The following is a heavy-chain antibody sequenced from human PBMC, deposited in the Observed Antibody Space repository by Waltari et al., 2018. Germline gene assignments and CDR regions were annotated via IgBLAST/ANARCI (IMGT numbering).Heavy chain of an antibody. D-gene: IGHD4-17*01. Sequence: EVQLVESGGGLVQPGGSLRLSCAASGFTFSSYSMNWVRQAPGKGREWVSYISSSITIYYADSVKGRFTISRDNAKNSLYLQMNSLRAEDTAVYYCARTFTVTRDNWFDPWGQGTLVTVSS. CDR1: GFTFSSYS. V-gene: IGHV3-48*01. CDR3: ARTFTVTRDNWFDP. CDR2: ISSSITI. J-gene: IGHJ5*02.